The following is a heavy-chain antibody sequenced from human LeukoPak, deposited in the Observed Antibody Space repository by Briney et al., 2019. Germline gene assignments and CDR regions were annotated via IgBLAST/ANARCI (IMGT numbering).Heavy chain of an antibody. CDR1: GYXFTSYG. D-gene: IGHD2-21*02. CDR2: ISAYNGNT. J-gene: IGHJ4*02. CDR3: ARDRTRYCGGDCYGTPFDY. V-gene: IGHV1-18*01. Sequence: ASVKVSCKASGYXFTSYGISWVRQAPGQGHEWMGWISAYNGNTNYAQKLQGRVTMTTDTSTSTAYMELRSLRSDDTAVYYCARDRTRYCGGDCYGTPFDYWGQGTLVTVSS.